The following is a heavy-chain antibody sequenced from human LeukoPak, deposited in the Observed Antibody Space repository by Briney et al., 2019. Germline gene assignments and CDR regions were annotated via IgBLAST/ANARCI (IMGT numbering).Heavy chain of an antibody. D-gene: IGHD3-10*01. J-gene: IGHJ6*02. CDR2: ISYDGSNK. CDR1: GFTFSSYA. CDR3: ARESSGSYHYYYGMDV. Sequence: PGGSLRLSCAASGFTFSSYAMHWVRQAPGKGLEWVAVISYDGSNKYYADSVKGRFTISRDNSKNTLYLQMSSLRAEDTAVYYCARESSGSYHYYYGMDVWGQGTTVTVSS. V-gene: IGHV3-30-3*01.